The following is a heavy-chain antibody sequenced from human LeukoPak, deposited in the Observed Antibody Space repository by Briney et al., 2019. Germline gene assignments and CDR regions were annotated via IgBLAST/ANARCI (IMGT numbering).Heavy chain of an antibody. D-gene: IGHD2-21*01. CDR2: IYYSGST. J-gene: IGHJ4*02. V-gene: IGHV4-59*01. CDR1: GGSISSYY. Sequence: SETLSLTCTVSGGSISSYYWSWIRQPPGKGLEWIVYIYYSGSTNYNPSLKSRVTISVDTTKNQFSLKLSSVTAADTAVYYCARAVYNLAYCGGDCYLYYFDYWGQGTLVTVSS. CDR3: ARAVYNLAYCGGDCYLYYFDY.